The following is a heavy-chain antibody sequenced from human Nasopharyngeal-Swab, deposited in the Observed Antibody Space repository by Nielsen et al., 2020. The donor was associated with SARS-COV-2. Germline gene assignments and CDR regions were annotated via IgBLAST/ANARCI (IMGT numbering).Heavy chain of an antibody. D-gene: IGHD4-11*01. V-gene: IGHV3-43*01. CDR1: GFTFDGYT. CDR3: ARGTADYSNPSFDY. CDR2: ISWDGGST. Sequence: GESLKISCAASGFTFDGYTMHWVRHALGRGLEWVSLISWDGGSTYYRDSVKGRFTISRDNAKNSLYLLVNSLRSEDTALYYCARGTADYSNPSFDYWGQGTLVTVPS. J-gene: IGHJ4*02.